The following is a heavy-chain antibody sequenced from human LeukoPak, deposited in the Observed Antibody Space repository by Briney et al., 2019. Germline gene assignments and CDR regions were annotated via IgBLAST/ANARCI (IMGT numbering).Heavy chain of an antibody. J-gene: IGHJ1*01. Sequence: GGSLRLSCAVSGFTSSDYWMHWVRQAPGKGQVWVSRFKNDGSSATYADSVKGRFTISRDEAKNTLYLQMNSLRVEDTAVYYCARLTRVGYNSYVYWGQGTLVTVSS. V-gene: IGHV3-74*01. D-gene: IGHD5-24*01. CDR3: ARLTRVGYNSYVY. CDR2: FKNDGSSA. CDR1: GFTSSDYW.